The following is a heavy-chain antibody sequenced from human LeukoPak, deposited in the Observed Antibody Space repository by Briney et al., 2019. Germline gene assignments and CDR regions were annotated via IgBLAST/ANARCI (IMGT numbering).Heavy chain of an antibody. J-gene: IGHJ4*02. CDR2: ISGSGGST. V-gene: IGHV3-23*01. Sequence: GGSLRLSCAASGFTFSSYAMSWVRQAPGKGLEWVSAISGSGGSTYYADSVKGRFTISRDNSKNTLYLHMNSLRAEDTAVYYCAKDLDYGDSVLTDWGQGTLVTVSS. CDR3: AKDLDYGDSVLTD. CDR1: GFTFSSYA. D-gene: IGHD4-17*01.